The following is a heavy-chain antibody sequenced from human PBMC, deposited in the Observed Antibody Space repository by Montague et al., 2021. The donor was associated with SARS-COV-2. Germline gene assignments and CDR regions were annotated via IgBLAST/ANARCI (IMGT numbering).Heavy chain of an antibody. V-gene: IGHV4-4*07. J-gene: IGHJ6*02. CDR3: ARDHMTILFMVYDYGMDV. D-gene: IGHD4/OR15-4a*01. Sequence: SETLSLTCTVSGGSISSYYWSWIRQPAGKGLEWIGRIYPSGSTKYNPSLKSRVTMSVDTSKNQFSLKLSSVTAADTAVYYCARDHMTILFMVYDYGMDVWGQGTTVTVSS. CDR1: GGSISSYY. CDR2: IYPSGST.